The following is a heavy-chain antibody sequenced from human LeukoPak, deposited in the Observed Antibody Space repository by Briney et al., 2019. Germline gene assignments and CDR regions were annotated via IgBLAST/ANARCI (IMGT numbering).Heavy chain of an antibody. CDR2: IYYSGST. Sequence: SETLSLTCTVSGGSISSSSYYWGWIRQPPGKGLEWIGSIYYSGSTYYNPSLKSRVTISVDTSKNQFSLKLSSVTAADTAVYYRARMRKYYYDSSGYFSPWGQGTLVTVSS. CDR1: GGSISSSSYY. J-gene: IGHJ5*02. D-gene: IGHD3-22*01. V-gene: IGHV4-39*07. CDR3: ARMRKYYYDSSGYFSP.